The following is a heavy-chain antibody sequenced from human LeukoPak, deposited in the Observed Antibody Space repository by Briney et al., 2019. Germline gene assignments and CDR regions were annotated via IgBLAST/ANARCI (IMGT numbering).Heavy chain of an antibody. D-gene: IGHD3-3*01. Sequence: ASVKVSCKASGGIFSDYALNWVRQAPGQGLEWMGVFIPVLGTANSTQNFQDRVSITADISTHTVYMELSSLKSEDTAVYFCAGIPVFGVVLHQEPVWGKGTTVTVSS. J-gene: IGHJ6*04. V-gene: IGHV1-69*10. CDR3: AGIPVFGVVLHQEPV. CDR1: GGIFSDYA. CDR2: FIPVLGTA.